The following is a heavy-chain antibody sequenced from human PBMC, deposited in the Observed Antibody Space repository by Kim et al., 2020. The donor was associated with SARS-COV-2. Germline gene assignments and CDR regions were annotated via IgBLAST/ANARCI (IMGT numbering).Heavy chain of an antibody. CDR2: T. V-gene: IGHV3-20*01. D-gene: IGHD3-16*01. CDR3: VRGYAGGPFDF. Sequence: TGYGDSVKCRFRSSRDNGKNSLYLQMNSLRAEDTALYHCVRGYAGGPFDFWGQGALVTVSS. J-gene: IGHJ4*02.